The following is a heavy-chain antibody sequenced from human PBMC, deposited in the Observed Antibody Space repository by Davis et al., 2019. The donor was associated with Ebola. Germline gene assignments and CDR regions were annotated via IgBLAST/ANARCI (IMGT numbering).Heavy chain of an antibody. CDR1: GFTFSSYA. D-gene: IGHD3/OR15-3a*01. V-gene: IGHV3-30-3*01. CDR3: ARDGPVKGADAFDI. Sequence: LKISCAASGFTFSSYAMHWVRQAPGKGLEWVAVISYDGNNKYYADSVKGRFTISRDNSKNTPYLQMNSLRAEDTAVYYCARDGPVKGADAFDIWGQGTMVTVSS. CDR2: ISYDGNNK. J-gene: IGHJ3*02.